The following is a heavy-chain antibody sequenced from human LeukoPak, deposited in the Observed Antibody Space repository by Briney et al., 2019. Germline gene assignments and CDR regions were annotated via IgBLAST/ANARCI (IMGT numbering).Heavy chain of an antibody. D-gene: IGHD3-22*01. J-gene: IGHJ4*02. CDR3: ARDGYYYDSSGYYPL. CDR2: IWYDGSNK. V-gene: IGHV3-33*01. Sequence: PGGSLRLSCAASGFTFSSYGMHWVRQAPGKGLEWVAVIWYDGSNKYYADSVKGRFTISRDNSKNTLYLQMNSLRAEDTAVYYCARDGYYYDSSGYYPLWGQGTLVTVSS. CDR1: GFTFSSYG.